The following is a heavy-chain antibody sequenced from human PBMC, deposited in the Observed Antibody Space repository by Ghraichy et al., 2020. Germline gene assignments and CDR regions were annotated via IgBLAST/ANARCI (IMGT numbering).Heavy chain of an antibody. CDR2: INSGGGST. CDR1: GFSFIDHW. D-gene: IGHD2/OR15-2a*01. V-gene: IGHV3-74*01. Sequence: GGSLRLSCAASGFSFIDHWMHWVRQVPGKGLVWVSGINSGGGSTKYGESVRGRFTISRDNDNKMVYLQMNSLRVDDTAVYYCAKRDFRLPTEACDMWGQGAMVTVSS. CDR3: AKRDFRLPTEACDM. J-gene: IGHJ3*02.